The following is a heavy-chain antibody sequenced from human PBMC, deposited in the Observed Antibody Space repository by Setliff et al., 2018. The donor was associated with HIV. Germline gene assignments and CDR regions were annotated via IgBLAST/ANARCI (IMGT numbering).Heavy chain of an antibody. CDR2: VYTSEIS. D-gene: IGHD3-10*01. J-gene: IGHJ6*03. CDR3: ARAISTPSYYYHMDV. V-gene: IGHV4-4*08. CDR1: GGSMSSYY. Sequence: SETLSLTCTLSGGSMSSYYWTWIRRPPGKGLEWLGYVYTSEISNYNSSLRSRVVISLDTSKNQFSLKLGSVTAADTAVYYCARAISTPSYYYHMDVWGTGTPVTVSS.